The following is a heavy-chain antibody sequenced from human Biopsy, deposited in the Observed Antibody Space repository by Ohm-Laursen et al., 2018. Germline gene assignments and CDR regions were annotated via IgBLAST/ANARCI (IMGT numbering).Heavy chain of an antibody. CDR1: GGTSSNFA. CDR3: ARDSPSYADYPFDY. Sequence: ASVKVSCKTSGGTSSNFAINWVRQAPGQGLECMGRIIPLIGLTNHAQKFQGRVTITADKFTNTVYMELSSLRSDDTAVYFCARDSPSYADYPFDYWGQGTLVTVSS. V-gene: IGHV1-69*04. CDR2: IIPLIGLT. J-gene: IGHJ4*02. D-gene: IGHD4-17*01.